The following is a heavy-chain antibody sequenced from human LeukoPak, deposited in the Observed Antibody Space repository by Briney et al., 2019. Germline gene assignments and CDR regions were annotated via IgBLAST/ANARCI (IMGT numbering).Heavy chain of an antibody. D-gene: IGHD3-9*01. CDR2: MKGDGSEK. Sequence: PGGSLRLSCAASGFTFDDYAMHWVRQAPGKGLEWVANMKGDGSEKHYVDSVKGRFTISRDNAKNSLYLQMNSLRAEDTAVYYCARPGYTAAYDLWGQGTMVTVSS. J-gene: IGHJ3*01. CDR3: ARPGYTAAYDL. CDR1: GFTFDDYA. V-gene: IGHV3-7*01.